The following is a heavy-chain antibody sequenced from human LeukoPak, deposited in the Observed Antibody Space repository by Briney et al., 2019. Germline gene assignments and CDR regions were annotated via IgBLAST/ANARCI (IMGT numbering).Heavy chain of an antibody. CDR2: MNPNSGNT. J-gene: IGHJ6*03. Sequence: ASVKVSCKASGYTFTSYDINWVRQATGQGLEWMGWMNPNSGNTGYAQKFQGRVTMTRNTSISTAYMELSSLRSEDTAVYYCARGSELSGYCSGGSCRHYYYYMDVWGKGTTVTISS. V-gene: IGHV1-8*01. CDR3: ARGSELSGYCSGGSCRHYYYYMDV. D-gene: IGHD2-15*01. CDR1: GYTFTSYD.